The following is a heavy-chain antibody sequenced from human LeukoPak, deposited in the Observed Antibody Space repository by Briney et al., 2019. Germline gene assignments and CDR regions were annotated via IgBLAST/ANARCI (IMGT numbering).Heavy chain of an antibody. CDR1: GYSFTSYW. CDR3: ARHLYSSTYYYMDV. CDR2: IYPDDSDT. V-gene: IGHV5-51*01. Sequence: GDSLKISRKGSGYSFTSYWIGWVRQMPGKGLEWMWIIYPDDSDTRYSPSFQGQVTISADKPISTAYLQWSSLKASDTAMYYCARHLYSSTYYYMDVWGKGTTVTVSS. J-gene: IGHJ6*03. D-gene: IGHD6-13*01.